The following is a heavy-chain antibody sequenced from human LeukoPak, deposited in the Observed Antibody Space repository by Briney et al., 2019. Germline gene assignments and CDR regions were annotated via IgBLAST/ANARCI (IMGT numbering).Heavy chain of an antibody. Sequence: PGGSLRLSCAASGFTFSDYYMSWIRQAPGKGLEWVSVISGSGETTFYADSVKGRFTISRDNSQNALYLQMNSLRAEDTAVYYCAKVLVKVTRRDYYGMDVWGQGTTVTVSS. V-gene: IGHV3-23*01. D-gene: IGHD2-21*02. CDR2: ISGSGETT. CDR1: GFTFSDYY. J-gene: IGHJ6*02. CDR3: AKVLVKVTRRDYYGMDV.